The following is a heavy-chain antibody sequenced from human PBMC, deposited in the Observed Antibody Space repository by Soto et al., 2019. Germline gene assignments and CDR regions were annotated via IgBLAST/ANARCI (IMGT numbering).Heavy chain of an antibody. CDR1: GGSISSSTYY. CDR3: ARRRYCGGDCYSFDY. J-gene: IGHJ4*02. CDR2: IYYSGST. Sequence: QLQLQESGPGLVKPSETLSLTCTVSGGSISSSTYYWGWIRQPPGEGLEWIGSIYYSGSTYYNPSLKRRVTIPVDTSKSQFSLKLSSVTAADTTVYYCARRRYCGGDCYSFDYWGQGTLVTVSS. V-gene: IGHV4-39*01. D-gene: IGHD2-21*02.